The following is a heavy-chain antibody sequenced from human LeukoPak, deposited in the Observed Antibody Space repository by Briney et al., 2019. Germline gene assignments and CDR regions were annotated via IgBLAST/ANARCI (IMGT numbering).Heavy chain of an antibody. CDR2: VYYSGSI. D-gene: IGHD4/OR15-4a*01. CDR3: ARRDYAAWFDP. J-gene: IGHJ5*02. V-gene: IGHV4-39*07. Sequence: SETLSLTCSVSGDSITSGEYYWSWLRQPPGKGLEWLGSVYYSGSIKYNPSLKGRVSISRDMSKNQFSLNLNSVNATDTAVYYCARRDYAAWFDPWGQGTLVTVSS. CDR1: GDSITSGEYY.